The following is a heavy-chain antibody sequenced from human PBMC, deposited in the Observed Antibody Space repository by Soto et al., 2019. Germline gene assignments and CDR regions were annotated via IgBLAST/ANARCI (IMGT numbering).Heavy chain of an antibody. CDR2: IKQDGSEK. J-gene: IGHJ6*02. V-gene: IGHV3-7*03. CDR1: GFTFSSYW. CDR3: ASSYGSGSWDYYYGMDV. D-gene: IGHD3-10*01. Sequence: EVQLVESGGGLVQPGGSLRLSCAASGFTFSSYWMSWVRQAPGKGLEWVANIKQDGSEKYYVDSVKGRFTISRDNAKNSLDLQMNSLRAEDTAVYYCASSYGSGSWDYYYGMDVWGQGTTVTVSS.